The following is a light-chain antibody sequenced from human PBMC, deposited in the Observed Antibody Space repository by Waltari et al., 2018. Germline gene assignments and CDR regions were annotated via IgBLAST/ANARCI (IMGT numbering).Light chain of an antibody. V-gene: IGKV1-27*01. J-gene: IGKJ3*01. CDR2: AAS. CDR3: QKYDSVPLT. Sequence: DIQMTHSPSSLSASVGDRVTITCRASQVISNYLAWYQQKPGKGPKLLIYAASTLQSGVPSRFSGSVSGTDFTLTISSLQPEDVATYYCQKYDSVPLTFGPGTKVDIK. CDR1: QVISNY.